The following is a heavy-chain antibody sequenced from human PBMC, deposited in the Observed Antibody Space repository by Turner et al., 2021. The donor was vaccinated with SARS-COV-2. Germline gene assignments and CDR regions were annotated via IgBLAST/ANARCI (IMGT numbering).Heavy chain of an antibody. D-gene: IGHD2-21*02. Sequence: QVQLVESGGGVVQPGRSLRLSCAASGFTFSSYGMHWVRPAPGKGVGWVALISYDGSNKYYADSVKGRFTVSRDNSKNTLYLQMNSLRAEDTAVYYCAKDPSPIVVVTATIDYWGQGTLVTVSS. CDR3: AKDPSPIVVVTATIDY. J-gene: IGHJ4*02. CDR2: ISYDGSNK. V-gene: IGHV3-30*18. CDR1: GFTFSSYG.